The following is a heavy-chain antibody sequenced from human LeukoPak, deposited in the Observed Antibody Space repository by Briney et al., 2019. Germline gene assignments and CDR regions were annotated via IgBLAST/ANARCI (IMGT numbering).Heavy chain of an antibody. CDR3: AKLACSGTSCYPFDY. CDR2: ISYDGSNK. V-gene: IGHV3-30*18. J-gene: IGHJ4*02. D-gene: IGHD2-2*01. Sequence: GRSLRLSCAASGFTFGSYGMHWVRQAPGKGLEWVAVISYDGSNKYYADSVKGRFTISRDNSKNTLYLQMNSLRAEDTAVYYCAKLACSGTSCYPFDYWGQGTLVTVSS. CDR1: GFTFGSYG.